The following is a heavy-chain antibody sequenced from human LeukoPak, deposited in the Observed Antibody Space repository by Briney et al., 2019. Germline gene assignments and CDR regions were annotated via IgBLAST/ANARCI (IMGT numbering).Heavy chain of an antibody. CDR2: IYCSGST. CDR1: GGSINSYY. Sequence: SETLSLTCTVSGGSINSYYWSWIRQPPGKGLEWIGYIYCSGSTNYNPSLKSRVTISVDTSKNQFSLKLSSVTAADTAVYYCARLWGQQLVVDYWGQGTLVTVSS. J-gene: IGHJ4*02. V-gene: IGHV4-59*08. CDR3: ARLWGQQLVVDY. D-gene: IGHD6-13*01.